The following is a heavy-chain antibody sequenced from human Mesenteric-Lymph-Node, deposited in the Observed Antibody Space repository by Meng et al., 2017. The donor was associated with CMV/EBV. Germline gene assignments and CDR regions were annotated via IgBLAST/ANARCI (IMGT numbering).Heavy chain of an antibody. CDR2: IYSCGST. J-gene: IGHJ4*02. D-gene: IGHD2-8*01. CDR3: AKEVLSIDY. V-gene: IGHV3-66*03. Sequence: LRLSCAASGVTVSSNYMSWVRQAPGKGLEWVSVIYSCGSTYYADSVKGRFTISRDNSKNTLYLQMNSLRTEDTAVYYCAKEVLSIDYWGQGTLVTVSS. CDR1: GVTVSSNY.